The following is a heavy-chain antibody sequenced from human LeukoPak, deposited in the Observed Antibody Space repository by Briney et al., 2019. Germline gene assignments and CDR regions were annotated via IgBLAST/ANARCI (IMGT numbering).Heavy chain of an antibody. CDR1: GFTFSSYA. D-gene: IGHD4-17*01. CDR3: ARDPYGDYGDAFDI. V-gene: IGHV3-23*01. CDR2: ISGSGGDT. J-gene: IGHJ3*02. Sequence: GGSLRLSCEASGFTFSSYAMSWVRQAPGKGLEWVSAISGSGGDTYYADSVKGRFTISRDNAKNSLYLQMNSLRAEDTAVYYCARDPYGDYGDAFDIWGQGTMVTVSS.